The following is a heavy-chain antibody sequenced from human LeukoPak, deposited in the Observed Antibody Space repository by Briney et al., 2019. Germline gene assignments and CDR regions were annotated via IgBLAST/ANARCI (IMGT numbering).Heavy chain of an antibody. D-gene: IGHD6-19*01. Sequence: GGSLRLSCAVSGFTFSSYDMSWVRQAPGKGLEWVSAISGSGGTTYYADSVRGRFAISRDNSKNTLYLEMKSLRAEDTAVYYCAKPVDRTLMAGYWGKGTLVTVSS. J-gene: IGHJ4*02. CDR3: AKPVDRTLMAGY. V-gene: IGHV3-23*01. CDR1: GFTFSSYD. CDR2: ISGSGGTT.